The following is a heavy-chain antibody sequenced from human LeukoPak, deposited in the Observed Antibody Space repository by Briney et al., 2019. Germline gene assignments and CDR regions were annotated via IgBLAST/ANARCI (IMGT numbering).Heavy chain of an antibody. D-gene: IGHD3-22*01. CDR1: GYTFTSYD. V-gene: IGHV1-18*01. Sequence: ASVKVSCKASGYTFTSYDISWVRQAPGQGLEWMGWISAYNGNTNYAQKLQGRVTMTTDTSTSTAYMELGSLRSDDTAVYYCARNTGTYDSSGYYYYYYGMDVWGQGTTVTVSS. CDR2: ISAYNGNT. J-gene: IGHJ6*02. CDR3: ARNTGTYDSSGYYYYYYGMDV.